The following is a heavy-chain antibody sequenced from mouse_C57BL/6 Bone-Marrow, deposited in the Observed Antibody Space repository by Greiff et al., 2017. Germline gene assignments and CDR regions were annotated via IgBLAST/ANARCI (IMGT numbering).Heavy chain of an antibody. CDR1: GFNIKDDY. Sequence: EVQLQQSGAELVRPGASVKLSCTASGFNIKDDYMHWVKQRPEQGLEWIGWIDPENGDTEYASKFQGKATITEDTSSNTAYLQLSSRTSEDTAVYYCTTLWYFDYWGQGTTLTVSS. J-gene: IGHJ2*01. CDR3: TTLWYFDY. D-gene: IGHD1-1*02. CDR2: IDPENGDT. V-gene: IGHV14-4*01.